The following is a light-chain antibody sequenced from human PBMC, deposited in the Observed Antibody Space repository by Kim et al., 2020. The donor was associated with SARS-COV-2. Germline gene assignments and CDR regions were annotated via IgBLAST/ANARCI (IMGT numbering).Light chain of an antibody. V-gene: IGKV3-15*01. J-gene: IGKJ1*01. Sequence: SPGEGATLSCRCSHPNNNRLVWYQQQPGQAPTLLIFDAATRATGIPARFIGSGAEADFTLTINGLQSEDFAVYYCQQSYNWPPLTFGQGTKVDIK. CDR2: DAA. CDR3: QQSYNWPPLT. CDR1: HPNNNR.